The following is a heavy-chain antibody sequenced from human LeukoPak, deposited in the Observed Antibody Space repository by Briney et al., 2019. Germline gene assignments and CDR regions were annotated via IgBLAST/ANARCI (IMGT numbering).Heavy chain of an antibody. CDR2: IWYDGSNK. J-gene: IGHJ5*02. Sequence: GGSLRLSCAASGFTFSSYGMHWVRQAPGKGLVWVAVIWYDGSNKFYADSVKGRFTISRDNSKNTLYLQMNSLRAEDTAAYYCAREYSAGWFDPWGQGTLVTVSS. D-gene: IGHD6-13*01. V-gene: IGHV3-33*01. CDR1: GFTFSSYG. CDR3: AREYSAGWFDP.